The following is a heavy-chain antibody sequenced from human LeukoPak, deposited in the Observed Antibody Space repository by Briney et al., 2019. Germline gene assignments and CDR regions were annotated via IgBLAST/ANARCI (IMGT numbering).Heavy chain of an antibody. V-gene: IGHV3-30*10. D-gene: IGHD2-15*01. J-gene: IGHJ3*02. CDR3: ARGNRGYGDAFDI. Sequence: GTSLRLSCVASGFTLSSYAMPWVRQAPGKGLEWVAMFSYDGSTKFNTDSVQGRFTISRDTSKNTLDLQMYSLRGEDTAVYYCARGNRGYGDAFDIWGHGTLVTVSS. CDR2: FSYDGSTK. CDR1: GFTLSSYA.